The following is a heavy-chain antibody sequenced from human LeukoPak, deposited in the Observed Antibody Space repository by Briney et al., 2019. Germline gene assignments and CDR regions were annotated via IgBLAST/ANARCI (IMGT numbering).Heavy chain of an antibody. CDR2: INHSGST. CDR3: AKGMRLLRYFDPPSGPFDI. V-gene: IGHV4-34*01. Sequence: PSETLSLTCAVYGGSFSGYYWSWIRQPPGKGLEWIGEINHSGSTNYNPSLKSRVTISVDTSKNQFSLKLSSVTAADTAVYYCAKGMRLLRYFDPPSGPFDIWGQGTMVTVSS. D-gene: IGHD3-9*01. J-gene: IGHJ3*02. CDR1: GGSFSGYY.